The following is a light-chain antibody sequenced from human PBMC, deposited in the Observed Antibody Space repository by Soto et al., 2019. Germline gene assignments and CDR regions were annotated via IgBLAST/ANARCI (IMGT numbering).Light chain of an antibody. CDR3: QHYNSYSGA. CDR2: EAS. Sequence: DLQKTQSPSNLSGSVRHRVTITCPASQTISSWLAWYQQKPGKAPKLLIYEASTLKSGVPSRFSGSGSGTEFTLTISSLQPDDVATYYCQHYNSYSGAFGQGTKVDIK. CDR1: QTISSW. J-gene: IGKJ1*01. V-gene: IGKV1-5*03.